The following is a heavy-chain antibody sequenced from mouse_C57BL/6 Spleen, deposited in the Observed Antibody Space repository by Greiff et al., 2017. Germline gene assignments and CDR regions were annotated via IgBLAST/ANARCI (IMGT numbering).Heavy chain of an antibody. V-gene: IGHV5-6*01. Sequence: EVMLVESGGDLVKPGGSLKLSCAASGFTFSSYGMSWVRQTPDQRLEWVATISSGGSYTYYPDSVKGRFTISRDNAKNTLYLQMSSLKSEDTAMYYCARQETTVFDYWGQGTTLTVSS. CDR2: ISSGGSYT. J-gene: IGHJ2*01. CDR3: ARQETTVFDY. D-gene: IGHD1-1*01. CDR1: GFTFSSYG.